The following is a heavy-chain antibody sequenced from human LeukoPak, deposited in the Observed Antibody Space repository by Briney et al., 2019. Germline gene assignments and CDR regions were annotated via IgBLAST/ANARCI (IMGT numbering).Heavy chain of an antibody. CDR3: FRRTTHYDILTGYYYYFDY. D-gene: IGHD3-9*01. V-gene: IGHV4-34*01. CDR2: INHSGST. CDR1: GGSFSGYY. J-gene: IGHJ4*02. Sequence: PSETLSLTCAVYGGSFSGYYWSWIRQPPGKGLEWIGEINHSGSTNYNPSLKSRVTISVDTSKNQFSLKLSSVTAADTAVYYCFRRTTHYDILTGYYYYFDYWGQGTLVTVSS.